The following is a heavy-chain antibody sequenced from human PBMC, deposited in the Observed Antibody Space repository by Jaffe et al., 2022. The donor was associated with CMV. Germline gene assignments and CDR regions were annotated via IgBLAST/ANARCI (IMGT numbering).Heavy chain of an antibody. J-gene: IGHJ3*01. CDR2: ISSGSSHI. CDR1: GFTFSSYT. D-gene: IGHD3-3*01. CDR3: ARDRSTSFGVVRPIDAFDV. V-gene: IGHV3-21*01. Sequence: EVQLVESGGGLVKPGGSLRLSCAASGFTFSSYTMNWVRQAPGKGLEWVSFISSGSSHIYYADSVKGRFTISRDNAKNSLYLQMNSLRAEDTAVYYCARDRSTSFGVVRPIDAFDVWGQGTMVTVSS.